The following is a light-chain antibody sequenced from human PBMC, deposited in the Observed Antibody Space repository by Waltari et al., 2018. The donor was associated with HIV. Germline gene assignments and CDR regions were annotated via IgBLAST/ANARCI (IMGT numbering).Light chain of an antibody. V-gene: IGLV2-8*01. CDR3: SSYAGSNNFV. J-gene: IGLJ1*01. CDR2: EVS. CDR1: SSDVGGYNY. Sequence: QSALTQPPSASGSPGQSVTISCTGTSSDVGGYNYVSWYQQHPGKAPKLMSYEVSKRPSGVPDRFFGSKSGNTASLTVSGLQAEDEADYYCSSYAGSNNFVFGTGTKVTVL.